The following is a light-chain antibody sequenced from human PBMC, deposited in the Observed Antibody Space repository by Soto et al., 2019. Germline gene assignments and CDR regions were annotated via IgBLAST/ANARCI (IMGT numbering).Light chain of an antibody. CDR1: QTVSTTY. V-gene: IGKV3-20*01. CDR2: GSS. CDR3: QYSGISPGP. Sequence: EIVLTQSPGTLSLSPGERATLSCRASQTVSTTYFNWYQQKPGQAPRLLIYGSSSRATGIPDRFSGSGSGTDFTLTISRLGPEDTAVNCCQYSGISPGPFGQGTKVDIK. J-gene: IGKJ1*01.